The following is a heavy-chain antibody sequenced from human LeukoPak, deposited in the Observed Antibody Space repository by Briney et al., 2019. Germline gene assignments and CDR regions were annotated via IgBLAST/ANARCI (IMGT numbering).Heavy chain of an antibody. CDR2: IYTGGST. D-gene: IGHD6-13*01. V-gene: IGHV3-66*02. Sequence: GGSLRLSCAASGFTFSSYEMSWVRQAPGKGLEWVSLIYTGGSTYYADSVRGRFTISRDNSKNTLYLQMNSLRPEDTAVYYCARGFGKAAANVFGGYTMDVWGQGTTVTVSS. J-gene: IGHJ6*02. CDR1: GFTFSSYE. CDR3: ARGFGKAAANVFGGYTMDV.